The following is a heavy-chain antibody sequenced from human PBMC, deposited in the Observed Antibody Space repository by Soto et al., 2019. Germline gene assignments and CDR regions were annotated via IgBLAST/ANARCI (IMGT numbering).Heavy chain of an antibody. Sequence: QLQLQESGPGLVKPSETLSLTCTVSGGSISSSSYYWGWIRQPPGKGLEWIGRIYYSGSTYYNPSLKSRVTISVDTSKNQFSLKLSSVTAADTAVYYCARQVAAAPEGGWFDPWGQGTLVTVSS. J-gene: IGHJ5*02. CDR1: GGSISSSSYY. CDR3: ARQVAAAPEGGWFDP. V-gene: IGHV4-39*01. D-gene: IGHD6-13*01. CDR2: IYYSGST.